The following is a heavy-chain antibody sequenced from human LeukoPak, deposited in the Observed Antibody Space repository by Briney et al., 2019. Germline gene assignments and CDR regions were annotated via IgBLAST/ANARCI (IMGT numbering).Heavy chain of an antibody. Sequence: PGRSLRLSCAASGFTFDDYAMHWVRQAPGKGLEWVSGISWNSGSIGYADSVKGRFTISRGNAKNSLYLQMNSLRAEDTAVYYCAREFADIVVVPAAVNYYYYGMDVWGQGTTVTVSS. CDR1: GFTFDDYA. CDR2: ISWNSGSI. V-gene: IGHV3-9*01. CDR3: AREFADIVVVPAAVNYYYYGMDV. D-gene: IGHD2-2*01. J-gene: IGHJ6*02.